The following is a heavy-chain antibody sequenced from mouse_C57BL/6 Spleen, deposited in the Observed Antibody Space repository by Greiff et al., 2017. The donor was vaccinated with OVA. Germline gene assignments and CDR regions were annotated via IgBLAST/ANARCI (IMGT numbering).Heavy chain of an antibody. CDR2: IHPNIGST. D-gene: IGHD4-1*01. CDR3: ATGLTGTSAY. Sequence: QVQLQQPGAELVKPGASVKLSCKASGYTFPSSWRHWVKQRPGQGLEGIGRIHPNIGSTNYKEKFKRKATLTVDKSSSTAYMQLSSLTSEDSAVYYCATGLTGTSAYWGQGTLVTVSA. CDR1: GYTFPSSW. J-gene: IGHJ3*01. V-gene: IGHV1-64*01.